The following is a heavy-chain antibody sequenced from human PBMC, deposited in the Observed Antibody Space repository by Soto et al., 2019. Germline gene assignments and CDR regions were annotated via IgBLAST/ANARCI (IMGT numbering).Heavy chain of an antibody. D-gene: IGHD3-22*01. CDR2: INPNSGGT. V-gene: IGHV1-2*02. Sequence: ASVKVSCKASGYTFTGYYMHWVRQAPGQGLEWMVWINPNSGGTNYAQKFQGRVTMTRDTSISTAYMELSRLRSDDTAVYYCAREQGYYYDSSGYYRYYYGMDVWGQGTTVTVSS. J-gene: IGHJ6*02. CDR1: GYTFTGYY. CDR3: AREQGYYYDSSGYYRYYYGMDV.